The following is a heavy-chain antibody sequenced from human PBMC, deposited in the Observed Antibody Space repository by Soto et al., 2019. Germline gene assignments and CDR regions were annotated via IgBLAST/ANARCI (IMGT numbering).Heavy chain of an antibody. CDR2: IYYSGST. CDR3: ARVMYYDFWSGYNWFDP. J-gene: IGHJ5*02. D-gene: IGHD3-3*01. Sequence: SETLSLTCTVSVGSIISYYWSWIRQPPGKGPEWIGYIYYSGSTNYNPSLKSRVTISVDTSKNQFSLKLSSVTAADTAVYYCARVMYYDFWSGYNWFDPWGQGTLVTVSS. V-gene: IGHV4-59*01. CDR1: VGSIISYY.